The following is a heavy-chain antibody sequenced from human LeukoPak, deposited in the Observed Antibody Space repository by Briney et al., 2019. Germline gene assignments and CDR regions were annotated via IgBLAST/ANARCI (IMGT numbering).Heavy chain of an antibody. J-gene: IGHJ6*02. V-gene: IGHV4-34*01. Sequence: PSETLSLTCAVYGGSFSGYYWSWIRQPPGKGLEWIGEINHSGSTNYNPSLKSRVTISVDTSKNQFSLKLSSVTAADTAVYYCARGTPYYDFWSGYSGQGYYYGMDVWGQGTTVTVSS. CDR3: ARGTPYYDFWSGYSGQGYYYGMDV. CDR2: INHSGST. CDR1: GGSFSGYY. D-gene: IGHD3-3*01.